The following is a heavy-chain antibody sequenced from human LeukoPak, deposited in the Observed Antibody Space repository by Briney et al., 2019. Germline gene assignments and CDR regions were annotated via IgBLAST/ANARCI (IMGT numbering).Heavy chain of an antibody. CDR1: GFTASTNF. V-gene: IGHV3-53*01. CDR3: AREDALDY. Sequence: GGSLRISCAASGFTASTNFITWVPQAPLKGLEWVSVINTGGSTYYADSVKGRFTISRDNSKNTVYLQMKSVRAEDTAVYYCAREDALDYWGQGMLVTVSS. CDR2: INTGGST. D-gene: IGHD2-8*01. J-gene: IGHJ4*02.